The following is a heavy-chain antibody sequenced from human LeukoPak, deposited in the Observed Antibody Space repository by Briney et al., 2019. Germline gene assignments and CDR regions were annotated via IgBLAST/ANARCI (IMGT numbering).Heavy chain of an antibody. CDR3: AELGITMIGGA. CDR1: GFTFSSYA. D-gene: IGHD3-10*02. Sequence: GGSLRLSCAASGFTFSSYAMHWVRQAPGKGLEWVAVISYDGSNKYYADSVKGRFTISRDNSKNTLYLQMNSLRAEDRAVYYCAELGITMIGGAWGKGTTVTISS. V-gene: IGHV3-30*04. CDR2: ISYDGSNK. J-gene: IGHJ6*04.